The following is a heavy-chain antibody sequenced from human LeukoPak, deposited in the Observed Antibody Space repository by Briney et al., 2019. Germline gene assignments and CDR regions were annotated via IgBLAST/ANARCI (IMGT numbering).Heavy chain of an antibody. CDR3: ATYINWVAGDV. Sequence: GGSLRLSCAASGFAFADTWMSWVSQAPGKGLDWVASMNQDGSAISYVDSVKGRFTISRGNAKNSLYLQMNSLRAEDTAVYYCATYINWVAGDVWGQGTTVTVSS. CDR1: GFAFADTW. V-gene: IGHV3-7*01. J-gene: IGHJ6*02. CDR2: MNQDGSAI. D-gene: IGHD1-1*01.